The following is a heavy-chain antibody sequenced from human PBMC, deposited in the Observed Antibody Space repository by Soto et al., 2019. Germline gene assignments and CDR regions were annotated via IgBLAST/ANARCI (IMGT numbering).Heavy chain of an antibody. V-gene: IGHV3-30*18. D-gene: IGHD6-19*01. CDR3: AKDRGIAVATH. CDR2: ISYDGSNK. CDR1: GFTFSSYG. J-gene: IGHJ4*02. Sequence: GGSLRLSCAASGFTFSSYGMHWVRQAPGKGLEWVAVISYDGSNKYYADSVKGRFTISRDNSKNTLYLQMNSLRAEDTAVYYCAKDRGIAVATHWGQGTLVTVSS.